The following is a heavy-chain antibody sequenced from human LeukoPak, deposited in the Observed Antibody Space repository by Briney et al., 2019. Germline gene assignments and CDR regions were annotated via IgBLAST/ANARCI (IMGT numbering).Heavy chain of an antibody. J-gene: IGHJ6*02. CDR2: IYTSGST. Sequence: PSETLSLTCTVSGGSISSYYWSWIRQPAGKGLEWIGRIYTSGSTNCNPSLKSRVTMSVDTSKNQFSLKLSSVTAADTAVYYCASSALGYCSGGSCAAYYYYGMDVWGQGTTVTVSS. CDR3: ASSALGYCSGGSCAAYYYYGMDV. D-gene: IGHD2-15*01. V-gene: IGHV4-4*07. CDR1: GGSISSYY.